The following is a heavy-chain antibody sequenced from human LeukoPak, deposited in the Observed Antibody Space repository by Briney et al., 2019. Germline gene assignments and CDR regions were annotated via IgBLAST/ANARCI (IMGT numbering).Heavy chain of an antibody. CDR2: ISGDGGST. CDR1: GFTFDDYA. J-gene: IGHJ4*02. D-gene: IGHD4-17*01. Sequence: GGSLRLSCAASGFTFDDYAMHWVRQPPGKGLEWVSLISGDGGSTYYADSVKGRFTISRDNSKNSLYLQMNSLRTEDTALYYCAKDRHGDYSFDYWGQGTLVTASS. CDR3: AKDRHGDYSFDY. V-gene: IGHV3-43*02.